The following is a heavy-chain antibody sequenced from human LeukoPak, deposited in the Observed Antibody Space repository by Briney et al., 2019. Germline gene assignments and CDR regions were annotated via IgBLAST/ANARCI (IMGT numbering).Heavy chain of an antibody. J-gene: IGHJ3*02. CDR1: GFTFSTYT. V-gene: IGHV3-30*04. CDR2: ISYDGFNK. D-gene: IGHD1-26*01. Sequence: GRSLRLSCAASGFTFSTYTMHWVRQAPGKGLEWAALISYDGFNKYYAESVKGRFTISRDNSKNTLYLQMNSLRAEDTAVYYCAKADSGSYHDAFDIWGQGTMVAVSS. CDR3: AKADSGSYHDAFDI.